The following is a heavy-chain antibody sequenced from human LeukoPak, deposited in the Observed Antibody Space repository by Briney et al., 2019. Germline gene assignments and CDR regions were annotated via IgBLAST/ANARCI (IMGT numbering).Heavy chain of an antibody. CDR3: ARDGSGWYSYFDC. J-gene: IGHJ4*02. CDR1: GYTFTGYY. CDR2: INPNSGGT. V-gene: IGHV1-2*02. Sequence: ASVKVSCKASGYTFTGYYMHWVRQAPGQGLEWMGWINPNSGGTNYAQKFQGRVTMTRDTSISTAYMELSRLRSDDTAVYYCARDGSGWYSYFDCWGQGTLVTVSS. D-gene: IGHD6-19*01.